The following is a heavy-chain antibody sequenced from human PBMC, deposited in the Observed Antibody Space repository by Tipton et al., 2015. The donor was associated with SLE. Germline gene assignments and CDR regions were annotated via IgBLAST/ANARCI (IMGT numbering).Heavy chain of an antibody. J-gene: IGHJ6*02. V-gene: IGHV7-4-1*02. CDR2: FNTNTGNP. CDR1: GYILTSYA. Sequence: QVQLVQSGSELKKPGASVKVSCQASGYILTSYAINWVRQAPGQGLEWMGWFNTNTGNPAYAQDFTGRFVFSSDTSVNTAYVEISNLKPEDTAVYYWARGPPFNDYSDFYGMDVWGRGTTVTVSS. D-gene: IGHD4-11*01. CDR3: ARGPPFNDYSDFYGMDV.